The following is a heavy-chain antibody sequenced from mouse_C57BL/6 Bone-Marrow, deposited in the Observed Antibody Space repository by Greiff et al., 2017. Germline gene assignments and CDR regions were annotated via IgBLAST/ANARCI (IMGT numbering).Heavy chain of an antibody. D-gene: IGHD2-5*01. J-gene: IGHJ3*01. Sequence: QVHVKQPGAELVKPGASVKMSCKASGYTFTSYWITWVKQRPGQGLEWIGDIYPGSGSTTYNEKFKSKATLTVDTSSSTAYMQLSSLTSEYSAVYYCARLYYYSTLAYWGQGTLVTVSA. CDR1: GYTFTSYW. CDR2: IYPGSGST. V-gene: IGHV1-55*01. CDR3: ARLYYYSTLAY.